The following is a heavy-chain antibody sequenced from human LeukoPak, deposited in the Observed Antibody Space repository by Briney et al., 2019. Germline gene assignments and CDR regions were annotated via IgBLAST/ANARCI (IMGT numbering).Heavy chain of an antibody. CDR2: IKQDGSET. J-gene: IGHJ4*02. CDR3: ASFIGDY. V-gene: IGHV3-7*01. Sequence: GGSLRLSCAASGFTFSRYTIHWVRQAPGKGLEWVANIKQDGSETYYVDSVKGRFTISRDNTKNSLSLQMNSLRAEDTGVYYCASFIGDYWGQGILVTVSS. CDR1: GFTFSRYT.